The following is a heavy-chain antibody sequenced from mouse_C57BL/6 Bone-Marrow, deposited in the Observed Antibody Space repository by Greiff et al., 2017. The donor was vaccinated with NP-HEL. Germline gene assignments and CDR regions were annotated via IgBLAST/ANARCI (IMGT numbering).Heavy chain of an antibody. D-gene: IGHD2-4*01. J-gene: IGHJ3*01. V-gene: IGHV8-12*01. CDR2: IYWDDDK. CDR3: ARSEGLRRLTLLLH. Sequence: QVTLKESGPGILQSSQTLSLTCSFSGFSLSTSGMGVSWIRQPSGKGLEWLAHIYWDDDKRYNPSLKSRLPISKDTSRNQVFLKLTSVYTADTATYYCARSEGLRRLTLLLHWGQGTLVTVSA. CDR1: GFSLSTSGMG.